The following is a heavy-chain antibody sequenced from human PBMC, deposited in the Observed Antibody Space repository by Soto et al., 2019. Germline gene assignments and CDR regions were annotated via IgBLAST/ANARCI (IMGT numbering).Heavy chain of an antibody. CDR1: AFTFGSYG. V-gene: IGHV3-30*18. J-gene: IGHJ4*02. D-gene: IGHD3-22*01. CDR3: AKEVSINMIVVALGY. Sequence: PARSLSLSCAPSAFTFGSYGMHWVRQAPGKGLEWVAVISYDGSNKVYADSVKGRFTISRDNSKNTLYLQMNSLRAEDTAVYDCAKEVSINMIVVALGYWGQGTLVTVSS. CDR2: ISYDGSNK.